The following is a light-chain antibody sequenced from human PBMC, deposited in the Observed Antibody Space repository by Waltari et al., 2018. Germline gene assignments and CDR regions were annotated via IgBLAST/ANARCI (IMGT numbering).Light chain of an antibody. V-gene: IGKV1-27*01. J-gene: IGKJ1*01. CDR3: QKYNSAPWT. CDR2: SIS. Sequence: DIQMTQSPSSLSASVGDRVTITCRASQDISTSLAWYQQKPGKVPKVLIFSISTLQSGVPSRFSGSGSGTDFTLTISSLQPADVATYYCQKYNSAPWTFGQGTRVEIK. CDR1: QDISTS.